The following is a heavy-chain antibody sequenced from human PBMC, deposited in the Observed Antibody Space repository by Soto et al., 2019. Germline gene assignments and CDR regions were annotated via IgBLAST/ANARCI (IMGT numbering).Heavy chain of an antibody. CDR3: ARDFGPLLWFGESRFNYYYGMDV. Sequence: TLSLTWAISGDSVSSNSAAWNWIRQSPSRGLEWLGRTYYRSKWYNDYAVSVKSRITINPDTSKNQFSLQLNSVTPEDTAVYYCARDFGPLLWFGESRFNYYYGMDVWGQGTTVTVSS. J-gene: IGHJ6*02. D-gene: IGHD3-10*01. CDR2: TYYRSKWYN. V-gene: IGHV6-1*01. CDR1: GDSVSSNSAA.